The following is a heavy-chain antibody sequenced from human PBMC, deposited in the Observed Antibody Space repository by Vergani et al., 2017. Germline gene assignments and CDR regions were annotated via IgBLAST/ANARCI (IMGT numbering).Heavy chain of an antibody. CDR3: VRTRSGSXTGGSCYSGWFDP. Sequence: QVQLVQSGSEVKKPGASVKVSCRASWYTFTNYALNWVRQAPGQGLEWMGWINSNSGNPTYAQGFKGRFVFSLDSSVSTSYLQINSLQPEDTAVYYCVRTRSGSXTGGSCYSGWFDPWGQGTLVTVSS. CDR1: WYTFTNYA. J-gene: IGHJ5*02. D-gene: IGHD2-15*01. V-gene: IGHV7-4-1*02. CDR2: INSNSGNP.